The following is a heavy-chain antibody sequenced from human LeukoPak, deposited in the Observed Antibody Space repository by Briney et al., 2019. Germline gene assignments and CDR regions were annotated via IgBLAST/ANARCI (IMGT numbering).Heavy chain of an antibody. Sequence: GASVKVSCKASGGTFSSYAISWVRQAPGQGLEWMGGIIPIFGTANYAQKFQGRVTITADESTSTAYMELSSLRSEDTAVYYCARVRGIAAPFDAFDIWGQGTMVTVSS. D-gene: IGHD6-13*01. V-gene: IGHV1-69*13. CDR3: ARVRGIAAPFDAFDI. CDR2: IIPIFGTA. J-gene: IGHJ3*02. CDR1: GGTFSSYA.